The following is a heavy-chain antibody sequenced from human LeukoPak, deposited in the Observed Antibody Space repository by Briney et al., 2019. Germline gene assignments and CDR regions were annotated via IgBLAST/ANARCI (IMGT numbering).Heavy chain of an antibody. CDR2: INPNSGGT. D-gene: IGHD1-26*01. CDR1: GYNFTTFY. J-gene: IGHJ4*02. Sequence: ASVKVSCQTFGYNFTTFYIHWVRQAPGQGLEWMGRINPNSGGTNYAQKFQGRVTMTRDTSISTAYMELSRLRSDDTAVYYCARSSRLWFNDGRADKNWGQGTLVTVSS. V-gene: IGHV1-2*06. CDR3: ARSSRLWFNDGRADKN.